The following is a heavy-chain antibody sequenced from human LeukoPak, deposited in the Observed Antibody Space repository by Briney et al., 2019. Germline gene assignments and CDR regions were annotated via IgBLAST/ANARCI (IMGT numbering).Heavy chain of an antibody. CDR1: GGSIGSYY. V-gene: IGHV4-59*01. CDR2: IYYSGST. D-gene: IGHD6-19*01. J-gene: IGHJ4*02. CDR3: ARGYGPHTSGWDY. Sequence: SETLSLTCTVSGGSIGSYYWSWIRQPPGKGLEWIGYIYYSGSTNYSPSLKSRVTISVDTSKNQFSLKLSSVTAADTALYYCARGYGPHTSGWDYWGQGTLVTVSS.